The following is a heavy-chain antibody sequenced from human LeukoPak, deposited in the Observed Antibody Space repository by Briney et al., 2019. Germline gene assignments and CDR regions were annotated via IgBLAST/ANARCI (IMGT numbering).Heavy chain of an antibody. CDR2: IIPIFGTA. D-gene: IGHD3-10*01. CDR3: ASSLGEVDWFDP. V-gene: IGHV1-69*05. Sequence: SVKVSCKASGGTFSSNAISWVRQAPGQGLEWMGGIIPIFGTANYAQMFQGRVTITTDESTSTAYMELSSLRSEDTAVYYCASSLGEVDWFDPWGQGTLVTVSS. CDR1: GGTFSSNA. J-gene: IGHJ5*02.